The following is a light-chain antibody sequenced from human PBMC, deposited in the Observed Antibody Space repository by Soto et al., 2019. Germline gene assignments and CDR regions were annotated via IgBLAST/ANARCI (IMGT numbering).Light chain of an antibody. CDR3: CSYAGSSTYV. CDR2: EGS. J-gene: IGLJ1*01. V-gene: IGLV2-23*01. CDR1: SSDVGSYNL. Sequence: QSMLTQPASVSGSPGRSITISCTGTSSDVGSYNLVSWYQQHPGKAPKLMIYEGSKRPSGVSNRFSGSKSGNTASLTISGPQAEDEADYYCCSYAGSSTYVFGTGTKVTVL.